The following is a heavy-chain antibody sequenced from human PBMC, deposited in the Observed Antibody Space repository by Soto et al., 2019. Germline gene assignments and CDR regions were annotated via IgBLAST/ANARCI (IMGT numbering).Heavy chain of an antibody. Sequence: KPSETLSLTCAVSGYSISSGYYWGWIRQPPGKGLEWTGSIYHSGSTYYNPSLKSRVTISVDTSKNQFSLKLSSVTAADTAVYYCARVPLGIVGATPYNWFDPWGQGTLVTVSS. D-gene: IGHD1-26*01. CDR2: IYHSGST. CDR1: GYSISSGYY. CDR3: ARVPLGIVGATPYNWFDP. J-gene: IGHJ5*02. V-gene: IGHV4-38-2*01.